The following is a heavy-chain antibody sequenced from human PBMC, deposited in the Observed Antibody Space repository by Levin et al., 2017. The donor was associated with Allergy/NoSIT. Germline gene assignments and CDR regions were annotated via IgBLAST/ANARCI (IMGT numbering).Heavy chain of an antibody. J-gene: IGHJ4*02. CDR3: ARVSAVAGSTDY. Sequence: GESLKISCAASGFTFSSYSMNWVRQAPGKGLEWVSSISSSSSYIYYADSVKGRFTISRDNAKNSLYLQMNSLRAEDTAVYYCARVSAVAGSTDYWGQGTLVTVSS. D-gene: IGHD6-19*01. V-gene: IGHV3-21*01. CDR2: ISSSSSYI. CDR1: GFTFSSYS.